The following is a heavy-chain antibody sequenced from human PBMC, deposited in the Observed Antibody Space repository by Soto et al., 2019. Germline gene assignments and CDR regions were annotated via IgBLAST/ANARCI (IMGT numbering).Heavy chain of an antibody. Sequence: QVQLVQTGAEVKKPGSSVKVSCKASGGSFRREAINWVRQAPGQGPEWMGNILPFFGTADYAPKFQGRVTLTADVSATTVYMEMSSLRFEDTAVYYCARAHEFGGNSDAFDVWGQGTMVIVSS. CDR2: ILPFFGTA. CDR1: GGSFRREA. CDR3: ARAHEFGGNSDAFDV. D-gene: IGHD2-15*01. J-gene: IGHJ3*01. V-gene: IGHV1-69*15.